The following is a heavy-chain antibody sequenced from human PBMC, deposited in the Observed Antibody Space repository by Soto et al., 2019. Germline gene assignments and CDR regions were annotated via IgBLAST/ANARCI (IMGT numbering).Heavy chain of an antibody. CDR1: GFTFSTYG. D-gene: IGHD3-10*01. CDR2: ISYDGYLK. CDR3: AKDFKVSGSHYGTLNYYYGMDV. Sequence: HPGRSLRLSCAASGFTFSTYGMQWVRQAPGKGLEWVAVISYDGYLKYYVDAVKGRFTVARDNSKNTLFLEMNSLRVEDTAVYFCAKDFKVSGSHYGTLNYYYGMDVWGQGTTVTVSS. J-gene: IGHJ6*02. V-gene: IGHV3-30*18.